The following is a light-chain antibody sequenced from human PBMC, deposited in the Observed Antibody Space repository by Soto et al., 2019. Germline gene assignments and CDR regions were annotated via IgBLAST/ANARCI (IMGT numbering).Light chain of an antibody. CDR3: QQYGSSPPTLT. CDR1: QSVSSSY. Sequence: EVVLTQSPGTLSLSPGERATLSCRASQSVSSSYLAWYQQKPGQAPRLLIYAASSRATGIPDRFSGSGSGTDFTVTISRLEPEDFAVYYCQQYGSSPPTLTFGGGTKVEIK. V-gene: IGKV3-20*01. CDR2: AAS. J-gene: IGKJ4*01.